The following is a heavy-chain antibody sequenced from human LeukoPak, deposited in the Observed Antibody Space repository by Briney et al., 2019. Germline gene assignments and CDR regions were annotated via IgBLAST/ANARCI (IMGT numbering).Heavy chain of an antibody. CDR1: GFTFSGFW. Sequence: GGSLTLSCAASGFTFSGFWMNWLRQAPGKGLEWVANIKQDGSEKYYVDSVKGRFTISRDNAKNSLFLQMNSLRAEDTAVYYCAREGDKAVITYAYWGQGTLVTVSS. V-gene: IGHV3-7*01. D-gene: IGHD5-18*01. CDR2: IKQDGSEK. J-gene: IGHJ4*02. CDR3: AREGDKAVITYAY.